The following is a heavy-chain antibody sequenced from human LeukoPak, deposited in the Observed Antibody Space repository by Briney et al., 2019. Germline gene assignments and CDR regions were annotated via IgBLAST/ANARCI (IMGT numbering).Heavy chain of an antibody. Sequence: GGSLRLSCAASGFTFSSYAMSWVRQAPGKGLEWVSAISGSGGSTYYADSVKGRFTISRDNSKNTLYLQMNSLRAEDTAVYYCAKDDNCSGGSCSPGTFDIWGQGTMVTVSS. D-gene: IGHD2-15*01. J-gene: IGHJ3*02. CDR1: GFTFSSYA. V-gene: IGHV3-23*01. CDR2: ISGSGGST. CDR3: AKDDNCSGGSCSPGTFDI.